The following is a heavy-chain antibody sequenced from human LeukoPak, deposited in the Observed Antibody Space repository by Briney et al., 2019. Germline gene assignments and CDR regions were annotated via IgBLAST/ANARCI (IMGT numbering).Heavy chain of an antibody. J-gene: IGHJ4*02. CDR3: ARGWRGDHFDY. V-gene: IGHV4-59*01. D-gene: IGHD3-16*01. CDR2: FYHSGT. CDR1: GDSMSTSY. Sequence: PSETLSLTCTVSGDSMSTSYWSWIRQPLGKGLEWIGYFYHSGTDYNPSLKSRVTISGDMSNNQFSLKLSSVTAADTAIYYCARGWRGDHFDYWGQGTLVGVSS.